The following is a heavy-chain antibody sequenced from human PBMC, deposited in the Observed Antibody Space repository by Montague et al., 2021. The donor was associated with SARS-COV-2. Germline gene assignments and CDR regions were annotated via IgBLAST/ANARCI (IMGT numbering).Heavy chain of an antibody. CDR1: GFTFSSYA. D-gene: IGHD6-19*01. CDR3: ARGTGISSGWFDY. J-gene: IGHJ4*02. CDR2: ISYDGSNK. Sequence: SLRLSCAASGFTFSSYAMHWVRQAPGKGLEWVAAISYDGSNKYYADSVKGRFTISRDNSKNTLYLQMNSLRAEDTAVYYCARGTGISSGWFDYWGQGTLVTVSS. V-gene: IGHV3-30-3*01.